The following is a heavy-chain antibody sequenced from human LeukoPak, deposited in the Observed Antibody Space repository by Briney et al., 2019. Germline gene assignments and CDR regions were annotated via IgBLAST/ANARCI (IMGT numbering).Heavy chain of an antibody. CDR1: GFTFSSYS. J-gene: IGHJ6*03. V-gene: IGHV3-48*01. D-gene: IGHD2-8*01. CDR2: ISSSSSTI. Sequence: GGSLRLSCAASGFTFSSYSMNWVRQAPGKGLEWVSYISSSSSTIYYADSVKGRFSISRDSSKNILYLQMNSLRAEDTAVYYCAKDRCSNGVGCYYYYMDVWGKGTTVTISS. CDR3: AKDRCSNGVGCYYYYMDV.